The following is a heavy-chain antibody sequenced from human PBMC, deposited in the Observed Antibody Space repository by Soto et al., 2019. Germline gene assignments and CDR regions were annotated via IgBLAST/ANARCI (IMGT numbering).Heavy chain of an antibody. Sequence: EVQLVESGGGLVKPGGSLRLSCAASGFTFSSYSMNWVRQAPGKGLEWVSSISSSSSYIYYADSVKGRFTISRDNAKNSLYLQMNSLRAEVTAVYYCARIPGPEMYYFDYWGQGTLVTVSS. CDR3: ARIPGPEMYYFDY. J-gene: IGHJ4*02. CDR2: ISSSSSYI. D-gene: IGHD2-21*01. V-gene: IGHV3-21*01. CDR1: GFTFSSYS.